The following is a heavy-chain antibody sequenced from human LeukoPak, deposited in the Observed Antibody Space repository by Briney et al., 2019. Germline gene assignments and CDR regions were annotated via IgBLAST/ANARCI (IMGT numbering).Heavy chain of an antibody. J-gene: IGHJ4*02. CDR3: ATVGSYCSSTSCYSGY. V-gene: IGHV4-4*08. Sequence: TSETLSLTCTVSGGSISSYYWSWIRQSPGKGLEWIGYIYNSGSTNYNPSLKSRVTISVDTSKNQFSLKLSSVTAADTAVYYCATVGSYCSSTSCYSGYWGQGTLVTVSS. D-gene: IGHD2-2*01. CDR2: IYNSGST. CDR1: GGSISSYY.